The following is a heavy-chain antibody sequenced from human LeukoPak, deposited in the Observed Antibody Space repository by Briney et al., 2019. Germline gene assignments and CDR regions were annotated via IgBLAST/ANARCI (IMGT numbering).Heavy chain of an antibody. CDR1: NGSISSYY. Sequence: SETLSLTCTVSNGSISSYYWSWIRQPPGKGLEWIGFIYYSGSTNYNPSLKSRVTISVDTSKNQYSLKLTSVTAADTAMYYCARSCGGSCNHFYYGMDVWGQGTTVTVSS. CDR3: ARSCGGSCNHFYYGMDV. CDR2: IYYSGST. J-gene: IGHJ6*02. D-gene: IGHD2-15*01. V-gene: IGHV4-59*08.